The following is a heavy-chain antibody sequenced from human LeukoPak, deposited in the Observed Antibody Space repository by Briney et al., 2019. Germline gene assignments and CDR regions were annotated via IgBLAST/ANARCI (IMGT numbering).Heavy chain of an antibody. Sequence: GASVKVSCKASGYTFTSYGISWVRQAPGQGLEWMGWISAYNGNTNYAQKLQGRVTMTTDTSTSTAYMELRSLRSDDTAVYYCARDRSSSSSVPGGYWGQGTLVTVSS. J-gene: IGHJ4*02. V-gene: IGHV1-18*01. CDR1: GYTFTSYG. D-gene: IGHD6-6*01. CDR3: ARDRSSSSSVPGGY. CDR2: ISAYNGNT.